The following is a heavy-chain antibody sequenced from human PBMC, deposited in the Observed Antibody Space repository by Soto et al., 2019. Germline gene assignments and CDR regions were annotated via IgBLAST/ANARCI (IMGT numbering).Heavy chain of an antibody. CDR3: AANLVGTIFGVVIPYYYYGMDV. J-gene: IGHJ6*02. V-gene: IGHV1-58*01. D-gene: IGHD3-3*01. CDR2: IVVGSGNT. Sequence: GASVKVSCKASGFTFTSSAVQWVRQARGQRLEWIGWIVVGSGNTNYAQKFQERVTITRDMSTSTAYMELSSLRSEDTAVYYCAANLVGTIFGVVIPYYYYGMDVWGQGTTVTVSS. CDR1: GFTFTSSA.